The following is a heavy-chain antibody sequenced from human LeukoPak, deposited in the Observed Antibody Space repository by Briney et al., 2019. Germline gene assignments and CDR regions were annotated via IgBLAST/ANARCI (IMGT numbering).Heavy chain of an antibody. Sequence: PGGSLRLSCAASGFTFSSYWMSWVRQAPGKGLEWVANIKQDGSEKYYVDSVKGRFTISRDNAKNSLYLQMNSLRAENTAVYYCARGYCSSTSCYSYYMDVWGKGTTVTVSS. CDR3: ARGYCSSTSCYSYYMDV. J-gene: IGHJ6*03. CDR1: GFTFSSYW. D-gene: IGHD2-2*01. V-gene: IGHV3-7*01. CDR2: IKQDGSEK.